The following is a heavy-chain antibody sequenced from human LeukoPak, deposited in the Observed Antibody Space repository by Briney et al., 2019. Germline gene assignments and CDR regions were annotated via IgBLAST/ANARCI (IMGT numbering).Heavy chain of an antibody. D-gene: IGHD3-10*01. CDR1: GYTFSSSD. V-gene: IGHV1-8*01. CDR2: MNPNSGNT. Sequence: GASVKVSCKASGYTFSSSDINWVRQATGQGLEWMGWMNPNSGNTYYAQRFQGRVTMTRDTSISTAYMEVSSLRSEDTAIYYCARGRKVRGVTWWFDPWGQGILVTVSS. CDR3: ARGRKVRGVTWWFDP. J-gene: IGHJ5*02.